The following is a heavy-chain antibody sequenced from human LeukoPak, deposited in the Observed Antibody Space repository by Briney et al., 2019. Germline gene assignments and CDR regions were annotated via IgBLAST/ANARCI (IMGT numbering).Heavy chain of an antibody. J-gene: IGHJ4*02. Sequence: GGSLRLSCEASGVTSNSYVMSWVRQAPGKGPEWVSGISGSGSGTYYADSVKGRFAISRENAKNSLYLQMDSLRAGDTAVYYCARAADYYDSSGYYYFDYWGQGTLVTVSS. CDR2: ISGSGSGT. D-gene: IGHD3-22*01. CDR3: ARAADYYDSSGYYYFDY. CDR1: GVTSNSYV. V-gene: IGHV3-23*01.